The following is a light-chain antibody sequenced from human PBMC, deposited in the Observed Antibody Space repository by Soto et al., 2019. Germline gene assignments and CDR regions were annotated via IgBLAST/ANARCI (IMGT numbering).Light chain of an antibody. V-gene: IGLV1-44*01. Sequence: QLVLTQPPSTSATPGQRVTISCAGRSSNVGINTVSWYQQVPGTAPRLLIYTNDQRPSGVPGRFSGSKSGTSASLAIGGLQSEDEADYYCAAWDDSLSGLVFGGGTKLTVL. CDR3: AAWDDSLSGLV. CDR1: SSNVGINT. J-gene: IGLJ3*02. CDR2: TND.